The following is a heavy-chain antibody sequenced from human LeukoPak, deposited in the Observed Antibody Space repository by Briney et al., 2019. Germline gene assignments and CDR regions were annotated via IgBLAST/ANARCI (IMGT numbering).Heavy chain of an antibody. D-gene: IGHD6-19*01. Sequence: PGGSLRLSCSASGFTLSRYTMHWVRQAPGKGLEYVSAISSNGGSTYYADSVKDRFTISRDNSKNTLYLQMSSLRAEDTAVYYCVKDRYSSGWPPRFDPWGQGTLVTVSS. CDR2: ISSNGGST. J-gene: IGHJ5*02. V-gene: IGHV3-64D*06. CDR3: VKDRYSSGWPPRFDP. CDR1: GFTLSRYT.